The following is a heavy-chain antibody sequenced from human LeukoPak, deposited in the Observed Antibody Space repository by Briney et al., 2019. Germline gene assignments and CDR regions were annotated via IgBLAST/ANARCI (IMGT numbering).Heavy chain of an antibody. V-gene: IGHV1-2*02. CDR2: INPNSGGT. CDR1: GYTFTGYY. J-gene: IGHJ4*02. CDR3: ARVEMVPSIAARPGGTEFDY. Sequence: GASVKVSCKASGYTFTGYYMHWVRQAPGQGLEWMGWINPNSGGTNYAQKFQGRVTMTRDTSISTAYMELSRLRSDDTAVYYCARVEMVPSIAARPGGTEFDYWGQGTLVTVSS. D-gene: IGHD6-6*01.